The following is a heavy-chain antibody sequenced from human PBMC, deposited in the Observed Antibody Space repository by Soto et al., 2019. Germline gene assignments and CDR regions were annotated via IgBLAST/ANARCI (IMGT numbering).Heavy chain of an antibody. CDR2: ISYDGSNK. J-gene: IGHJ6*02. CDR3: AKDLVDFVVVPAASYYYYGLDV. Sequence: HPGGSPRLSCAASGFTFSSYGMHWVRQAPGKGLEWVAVISYDGSNKYYADSVKGRFTISRDNSKNTLYLQMNSLRAEDTAVYYCAKDLVDFVVVPAASYYYYGLDVWGQGTTVTVSS. V-gene: IGHV3-30*18. D-gene: IGHD2-2*01. CDR1: GFTFSSYG.